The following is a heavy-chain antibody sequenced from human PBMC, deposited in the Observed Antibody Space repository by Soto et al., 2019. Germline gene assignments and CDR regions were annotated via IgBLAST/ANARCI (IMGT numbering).Heavy chain of an antibody. J-gene: IGHJ4*02. CDR2: VHHTGNT. D-gene: IGHD3-10*01. CDR3: ARGREDHVDHHFGHLFDS. Sequence: PSDTLSLTCTVSGDSIRDSFWSWVRQPPGKGLEWIGLVHHTGNTNYNPSLETRVTMLIDASANHFSLTLTSVTPADAAIYYCARGREDHVDHHFGHLFDSWGQGTLVTVSS. V-gene: IGHV4-59*07. CDR1: GDSIRDSF.